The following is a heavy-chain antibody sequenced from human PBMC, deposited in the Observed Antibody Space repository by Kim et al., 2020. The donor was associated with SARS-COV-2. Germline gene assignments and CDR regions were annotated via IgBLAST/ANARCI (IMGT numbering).Heavy chain of an antibody. D-gene: IGHD3-3*01. V-gene: IGHV4-31*03. CDR2: IYYSGST. CDR3: ARASYDFWSGYYPANWFDP. J-gene: IGHJ5*02. CDR1: GGSISSGGYY. Sequence: SETLSLTCTVSGGSISSGGYYWSWIRQHPGKGLEWIGYIYYSGSTYYNPSLKSRVTISVDTSKNQFSLKLSSVTAADTAVYYCARASYDFWSGYYPANWFDPWGQGTLVTVSS.